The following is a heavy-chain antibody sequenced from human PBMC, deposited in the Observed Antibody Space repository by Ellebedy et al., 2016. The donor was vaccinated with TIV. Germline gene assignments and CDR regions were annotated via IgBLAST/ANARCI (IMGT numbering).Heavy chain of an antibody. Sequence: AASVKVSCKASGYTFTSYYMHWVRQAPGQGLEWMGVIDPSGGRTDYAQKFQGRVTMTRDTSTSTVYMELSSLRSDDTAVYYCARDRIVGSSSPYYNGMDVWGQGTTVTGSS. J-gene: IGHJ6*02. CDR3: ARDRIVGSSSPYYNGMDV. D-gene: IGHD1-26*01. CDR1: GYTFTSYY. V-gene: IGHV1-46*01. CDR2: IDPSGGRT.